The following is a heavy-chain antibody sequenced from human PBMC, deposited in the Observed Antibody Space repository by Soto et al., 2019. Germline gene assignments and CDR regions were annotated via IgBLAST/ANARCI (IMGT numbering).Heavy chain of an antibody. V-gene: IGHV4-34*01. CDR2: INHSGST. CDR1: GGSFSGYY. CDR3: ARAKDGRPYNWFDP. J-gene: IGHJ5*02. Sequence: TSETLSLTCAVYGGSFSGYYWSWIRQPPGKGLEWIGEINHSGSTNYNPSLKSRVTISVDTSKNQFSLKLSSVTAADTAVYYCARAKDGRPYNWFDPWGQGTLVTVSS.